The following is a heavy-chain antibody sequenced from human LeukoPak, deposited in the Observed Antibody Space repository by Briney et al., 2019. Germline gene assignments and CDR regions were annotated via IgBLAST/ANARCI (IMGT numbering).Heavy chain of an antibody. CDR1: GHRLSELS. D-gene: IGHD1-1*01. V-gene: IGHV1-24*01. CDR3: VAALPYNWKAHDY. J-gene: IGHJ4*02. CDR2: FEPEDGKI. Sequence: ASVKVSCKVSGHRLSELSMHWVRQTPAKGLEWMGGFEPEDGKIICAQKFQGRVTMTEDTSVDMVYMELRRLTSDDTAVYYCVAALPYNWKAHDYWGQGTLLTVSS.